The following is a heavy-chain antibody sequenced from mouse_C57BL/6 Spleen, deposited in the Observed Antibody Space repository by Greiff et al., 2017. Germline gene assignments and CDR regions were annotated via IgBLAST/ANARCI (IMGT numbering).Heavy chain of an antibody. CDR3: ARQLRLGAMDY. Sequence: QVQLKQPGAELVRPGTSVKLSCKASGYTFTSYWMHWVKQRPGQGLEWIGVIDPSDSYTNYNQKFKGKATLTVDTSSSTAYMQLSSLTSEDSAVYYCARQLRLGAMDYGGQGTSVTVSS. V-gene: IGHV1-59*01. CDR1: GYTFTSYW. D-gene: IGHD3-2*02. J-gene: IGHJ4*01. CDR2: IDPSDSYT.